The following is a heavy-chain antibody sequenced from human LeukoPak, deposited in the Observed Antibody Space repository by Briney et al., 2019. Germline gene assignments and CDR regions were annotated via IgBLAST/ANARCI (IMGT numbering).Heavy chain of an antibody. V-gene: IGHV3-23*01. CDR2: ISGSGGST. CDR3: ARAKRGYSSGWYEGMDV. D-gene: IGHD6-19*01. J-gene: IGHJ6*02. Sequence: GGSLRLSCAASGFTFSSYAMSWVRQAPGKGLEWVSAISGSGGSTYYAGSVKGRFTISRENAKNSLYLQMNSLRAGDTAVYYCARAKRGYSSGWYEGMDVWGQGTTVTVSS. CDR1: GFTFSSYA.